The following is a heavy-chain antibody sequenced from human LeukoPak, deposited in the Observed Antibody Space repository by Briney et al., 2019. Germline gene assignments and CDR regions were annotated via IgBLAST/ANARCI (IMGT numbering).Heavy chain of an antibody. CDR3: ARGGSAYYVDY. CDR2: INPSGGST. CDR1: GYAFTGYY. V-gene: IGHV1-46*01. Sequence: GASVKVSCKASGYAFTGYYVHWVRQAPGQGLEWMGIINPSGGSTSYAQKFQGRVTMTRDTSTSTVYMELSSLRSEDTAVYYCARGGSAYYVDYWGQGTLVTVSS. D-gene: IGHD3-10*01. J-gene: IGHJ4*02.